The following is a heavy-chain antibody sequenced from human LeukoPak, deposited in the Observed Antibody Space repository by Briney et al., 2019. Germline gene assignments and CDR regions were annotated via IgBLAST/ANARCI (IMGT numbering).Heavy chain of an antibody. D-gene: IGHD6-19*01. CDR2: IYYNGRT. V-gene: IGHV4-39*01. J-gene: IGHJ4*02. Sequence: PSETLSLTCTVSGGSISSDNYYWGWIRQPPGKGLEWIGNIYYNGRTYYNPALKSRVTMSVDTSKNQFSLKLTSVTAADTAVYYCARGGWYQDYWGQGTLVTVSS. CDR3: ARGGWYQDY. CDR1: GGSISSDNYY.